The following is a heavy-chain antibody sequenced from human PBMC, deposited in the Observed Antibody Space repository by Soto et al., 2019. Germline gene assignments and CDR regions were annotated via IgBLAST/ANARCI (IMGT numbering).Heavy chain of an antibody. J-gene: IGHJ4*02. CDR1: GYTFTSYG. Sequence: ASVKVSCKASGYTFTSYGISWVRQAPGQGLERMGWISGYIVNTNYAQMLQGRFTLTTDTSTSTVYMDLRSFRSDDTAVYYCARVVSFQKPRSLWSTVVPAVMDYFDYWGQGTLVTVSS. CDR2: ISGYIVNT. CDR3: ARVVSFQKPRSLWSTVVPAVMDYFDY. V-gene: IGHV1-18*01. D-gene: IGHD2-2*01.